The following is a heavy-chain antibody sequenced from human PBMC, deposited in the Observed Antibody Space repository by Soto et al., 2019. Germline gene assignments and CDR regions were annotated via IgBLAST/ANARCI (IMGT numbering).Heavy chain of an antibody. V-gene: IGHV4-59*01. CDR2: IYYSGST. CDR3: ARGTTYYFWSGYYSDDLFAP. Sequence: SETLSLTCTGSGGSISSYYWSWIRQPPGKGLEWIGYIYYSGSTDYNPSLKSRVTISVDTSKNQFSLKLSSVTAADTAVYYCARGTTYYFWSGYYSDDLFAPWGRGTPVPGSS. J-gene: IGHJ5*02. D-gene: IGHD3-3*01. CDR1: GGSISSYY.